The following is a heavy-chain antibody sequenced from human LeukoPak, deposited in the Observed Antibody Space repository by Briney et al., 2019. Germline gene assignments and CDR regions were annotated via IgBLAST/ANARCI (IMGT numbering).Heavy chain of an antibody. CDR1: GFTFSYYS. V-gene: IGHV3-48*01. D-gene: IGHD6-13*01. Sequence: SGGSLRLSCAASGFTFSYYSMNWVRQAPGKGLEWISYISSSSSTIYYADSVKGRFTVSRDNSKNTLYLQMSSLRADDTAVYYCAKGPRQQLVTRFDNWGQGTLVTVSS. J-gene: IGHJ4*02. CDR2: ISSSSSTI. CDR3: AKGPRQQLVTRFDN.